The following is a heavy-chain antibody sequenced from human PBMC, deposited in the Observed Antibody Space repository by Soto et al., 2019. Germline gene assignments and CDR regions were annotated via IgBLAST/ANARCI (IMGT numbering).Heavy chain of an antibody. Sequence: QITLKESGPTLVKPTPPLPLTCTFSGISLSTKEVGVGWIRQPPGQGLEWLALIYWDGDQRYRPALRTRVTITQDTSKNQGFRTRANMDPVDTATYVCAHTSLKNGWALDYGGQGTLVTVSS. D-gene: IGHD6-19*01. CDR1: GISLSTKEVG. CDR2: IYWDGDQ. J-gene: IGHJ4*02. CDR3: AHTSLKNGWALDY. V-gene: IGHV2-5*02.